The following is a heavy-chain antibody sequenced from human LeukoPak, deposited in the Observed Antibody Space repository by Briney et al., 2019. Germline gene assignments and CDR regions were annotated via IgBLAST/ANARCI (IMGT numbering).Heavy chain of an antibody. V-gene: IGHV3-74*01. CDR3: ARSYYGDYEDF. D-gene: IGHD4-17*01. CDR2: INSDGSST. J-gene: IGHJ4*02. Sequence: PGGSLRLSCAASGFTSSTYWIHWVRPAPGKGLMWVSRINSDGSSTSYADSVKGRFTISRDNAKNTVYLHMNSLKVEDTAVYYCARSYYGDYEDFWGQGTLVAVSS. CDR1: GFTSSTYW.